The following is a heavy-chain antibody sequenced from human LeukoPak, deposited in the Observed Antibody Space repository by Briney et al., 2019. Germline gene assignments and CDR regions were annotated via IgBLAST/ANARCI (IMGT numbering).Heavy chain of an antibody. V-gene: IGHV4-59*02. CDR3: VRDWEGFNFDI. CDR1: GGSVRSYH. J-gene: IGHJ3*02. Sequence: SETLSLTCTVSGGSVRSYHWSWIRQSPGEGLEWIAYIHNSGGARYNPSLQSRVTISVDTSKNQFSLKLRSVTAADTAVYYCVRDWEGFNFDIWGQGTRVTVSS. CDR2: IHNSGGA. D-gene: IGHD1-26*01.